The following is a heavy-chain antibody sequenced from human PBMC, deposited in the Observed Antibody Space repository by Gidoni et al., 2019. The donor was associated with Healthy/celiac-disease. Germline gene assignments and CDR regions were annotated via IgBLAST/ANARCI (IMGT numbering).Heavy chain of an antibody. V-gene: IGHV4-59*08. Sequence: IRQPPGKGLEWSGNIYYSGSTNYNPALKSRDTISVDTSKNQFSLKLSSVTAADTAVYYCARHKGGQPYYFDYWGQGTLVTVSS. CDR3: ARHKGGQPYYFDY. D-gene: IGHD3-16*01. CDR2: IYYSGST. J-gene: IGHJ4*02.